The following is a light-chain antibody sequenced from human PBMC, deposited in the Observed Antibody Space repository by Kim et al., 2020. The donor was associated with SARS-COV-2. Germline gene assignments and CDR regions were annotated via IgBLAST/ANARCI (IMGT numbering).Light chain of an antibody. J-gene: IGKJ3*01. V-gene: IGKV3-20*01. CDR2: GAS. CDR3: QQYGSSPLT. Sequence: SPGERVTLSCMASQSVSSSYLAWYQQKPGQAPRLLIYGASSRATGIPDRFSGSGSGTDFTLTLSRLEPEDFAVYYCQQYGSSPLTFGPGTKVDIK. CDR1: QSVSSSY.